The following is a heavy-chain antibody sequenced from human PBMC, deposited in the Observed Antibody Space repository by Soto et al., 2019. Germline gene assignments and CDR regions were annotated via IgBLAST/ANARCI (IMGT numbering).Heavy chain of an antibody. Sequence: QVHLVQSGAEVKKPGASVKVSCKASGYTFTSYGITWVRQAPGQGLEWMGWISAHNGNTDYAQKLQGRVIVPRDTSTSTAYMELRSLSSDDTAVYYCARGRYGDYWGQGALVTVSS. V-gene: IGHV1-18*01. CDR3: ARGRYGDY. D-gene: IGHD1-1*01. J-gene: IGHJ4*02. CDR1: GYTFTSYG. CDR2: ISAHNGNT.